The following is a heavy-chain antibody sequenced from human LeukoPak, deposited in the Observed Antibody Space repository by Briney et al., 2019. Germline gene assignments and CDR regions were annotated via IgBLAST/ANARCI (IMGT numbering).Heavy chain of an antibody. CDR2: IYYSGNT. CDR1: GGSISSSSTYY. D-gene: IGHD3-22*01. CDR3: ARLSYYYDSSGSHPFDY. V-gene: IGHV4-39*01. Sequence: SETLSLPCTVSGGSISSSSTYYWGWIRQPPGKGLEWIGSIYYSGNTYYNPSLKSRLTISGDTSKNQFSLRLSSVTAADTAVYYCARLSYYYDSSGSHPFDYWGQGALVTVSS. J-gene: IGHJ4*02.